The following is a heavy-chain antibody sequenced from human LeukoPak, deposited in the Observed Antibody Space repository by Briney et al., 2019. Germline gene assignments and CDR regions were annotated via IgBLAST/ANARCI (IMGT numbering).Heavy chain of an antibody. V-gene: IGHV3-30*03. J-gene: IGHJ4*02. Sequence: QAGGSLRLSCAASGFTFSSYGMHWVRQAPGKGLEWVAVISYDGSNKYYADSVKGRFTISRDNSKNTLYLQMNSLRAEDTAVYYCARAENPPLELPDYWGQGTLVTVSS. D-gene: IGHD1-7*01. CDR1: GFTFSSYG. CDR3: ARAENPPLELPDY. CDR2: ISYDGSNK.